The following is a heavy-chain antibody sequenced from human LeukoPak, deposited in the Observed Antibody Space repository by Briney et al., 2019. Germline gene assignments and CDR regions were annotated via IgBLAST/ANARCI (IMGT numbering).Heavy chain of an antibody. V-gene: IGHV1-46*01. CDR2: VNLSSGST. Sequence: ASLKVSCKASGYTFTSYYLHWVRQAPGQGLEWMVMVNLSSGSTSYAQKFQGRVTMTRDTSTTTVYMEMSSLRSDDTAVFYCARRHKHYYQIDYWGQGTLVTVSS. D-gene: IGHD1-26*01. CDR3: ARRHKHYYQIDY. J-gene: IGHJ4*02. CDR1: GYTFTSYY.